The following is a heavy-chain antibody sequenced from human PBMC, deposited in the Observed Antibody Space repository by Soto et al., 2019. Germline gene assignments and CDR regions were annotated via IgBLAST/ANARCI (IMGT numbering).Heavy chain of an antibody. V-gene: IGHV4-34*01. CDR1: GGSFSGYY. J-gene: IGHJ4*02. D-gene: IGHD6-13*01. CDR3: ARHHVRGRTIAGAAEF. CDR2: INHSGNT. Sequence: SETLSLTCAVYGGSFSGYYWSWIRQPPGKGLEWIGEINHSGNTNYNPSLKSRVTISVDTSKNQLFLNLSSVTAADTAMYYCARHHVRGRTIAGAAEFWGQGTLITVSS.